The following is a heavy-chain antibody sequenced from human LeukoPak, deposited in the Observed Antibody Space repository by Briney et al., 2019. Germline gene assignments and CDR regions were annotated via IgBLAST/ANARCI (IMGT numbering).Heavy chain of an antibody. J-gene: IGHJ4*02. D-gene: IGHD6-19*01. Sequence: GRSLRLSCAASGFTFSSYGMHWVRQAPGKGLEWVAVISYDGSNKYYADSVEGRFTISRDNSKNTLYLQMNSLRAEDTAVYYCAKRRSPGSGWYFENYFDYWGQGTLVTVS. CDR1: GFTFSSYG. V-gene: IGHV3-30*18. CDR3: AKRRSPGSGWYFENYFDY. CDR2: ISYDGSNK.